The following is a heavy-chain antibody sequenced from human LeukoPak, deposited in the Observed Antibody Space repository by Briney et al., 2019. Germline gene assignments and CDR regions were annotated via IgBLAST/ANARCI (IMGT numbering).Heavy chain of an antibody. CDR1: GFTFDDYG. V-gene: IGHV3-23*01. J-gene: IGHJ6*03. CDR2: IGGSGGST. Sequence: GGSLRLSCAASGFTFDDYGMSWVRQAPGKGLEWVSAIGGSGGSTYYADSVKGRFTISRDNSKNTLYLQMNSLRAEDTAIYYCAKAYLPSKDSYYYMDVWGKGTTVTISS. CDR3: AKAYLPSKDSYYYMDV.